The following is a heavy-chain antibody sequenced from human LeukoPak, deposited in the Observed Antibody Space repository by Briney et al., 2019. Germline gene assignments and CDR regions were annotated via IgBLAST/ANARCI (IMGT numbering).Heavy chain of an antibody. CDR1: GFIFKLFA. Sequence: GGSLRLSCVDSGFIFKLFAVGWVRQAPGKGLEWVSVISGTNDDTDYADSVRGHFTISRDNSLNTLFLQMDNLRAEDTAVYYCVKTYCSITRCSPGFDSWGQGTLVTVSS. J-gene: IGHJ4*02. CDR3: VKTYCSITRCSPGFDS. D-gene: IGHD3-10*01. V-gene: IGHV3-23*01. CDR2: ISGTNDDT.